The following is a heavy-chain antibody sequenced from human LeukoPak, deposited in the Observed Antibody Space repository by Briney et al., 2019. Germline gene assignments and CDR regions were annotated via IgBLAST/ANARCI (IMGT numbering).Heavy chain of an antibody. CDR2: IDDSGNT. D-gene: IGHD2-8*01. CDR1: GGSSTGYY. Sequence: MASETLSLTCAIYGGSSTGYYWTWIRQPPGKGPEWIGEIDDSGNTNYSPSLELESRITISVDTSKNQFSLQVNSVTAADTAVYYCARVSGCTEGVCRFDYWGEGTLVTVSS. CDR3: ARVSGCTEGVCRFDY. V-gene: IGHV4-34*01. J-gene: IGHJ4*02.